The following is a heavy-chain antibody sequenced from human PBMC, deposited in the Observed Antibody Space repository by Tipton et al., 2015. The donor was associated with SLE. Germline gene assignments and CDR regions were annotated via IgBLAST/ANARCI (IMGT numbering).Heavy chain of an antibody. J-gene: IGHJ6*03. Sequence: TLSLTCTVSGGSITNYFWSWIRQPPGKGLEWIGHIYYRGTISYNPSLKSRVTISLDASKKQLALRLSSVTAADTAVYYCARAGTYSNFYYYHYMDVWGEGTTVTVPS. CDR3: ARAGTYSNFYYYHYMDV. V-gene: IGHV4-59*01. D-gene: IGHD4-11*01. CDR1: GGSITNYF. CDR2: IYYRGTI.